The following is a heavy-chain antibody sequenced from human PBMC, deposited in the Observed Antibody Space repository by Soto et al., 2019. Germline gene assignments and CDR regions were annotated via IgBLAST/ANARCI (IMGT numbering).Heavy chain of an antibody. CDR2: IYGGGTT. J-gene: IGHJ4*02. Sequence: EVQLVESGGGLIQPGGSLRLSCAASGFAVSSKYMTWVRQAPGKGLEWVSVIYGGGTTYYADSVKGRFTISRYTSKNTLYLQMNSRRAEDTAVYYCVQTTGWPGFDFWGQGPLVTVSS. D-gene: IGHD6-19*01. V-gene: IGHV3-53*01. CDR1: GFAVSSKY. CDR3: VQTTGWPGFDF.